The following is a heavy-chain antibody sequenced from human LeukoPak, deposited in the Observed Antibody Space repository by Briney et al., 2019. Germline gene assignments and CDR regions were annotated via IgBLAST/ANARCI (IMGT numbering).Heavy chain of an antibody. D-gene: IGHD3-22*01. J-gene: IGHJ4*02. CDR1: GFTFDDYA. Sequence: PGGSLRLSCAASGFTFDDYAMHWVRQAPGKGLEWVSGISWNSGSIGYADSVKGRFTISRDNAKNSLYLQMNSLRAEDTALYYCAKPVGKYYYDSSGNYYFDYWGQGSLVTVSS. V-gene: IGHV3-9*01. CDR2: ISWNSGSI. CDR3: AKPVGKYYYDSSGNYYFDY.